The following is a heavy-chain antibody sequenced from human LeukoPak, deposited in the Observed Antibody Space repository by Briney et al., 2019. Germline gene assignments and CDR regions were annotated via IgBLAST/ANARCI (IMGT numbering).Heavy chain of an antibody. D-gene: IGHD4-11*01. J-gene: IGHJ4*02. V-gene: IGHV3-23*01. CDR1: GFTFMNYA. Sequence: GGSLRLSCATSGFTFMNYAMSWVRQAPGKGLEWVSGISGSGGSTYYADSLKGRFTISRDNAKNSLYLQMNSLRAEDMAVYYCAREFGYSNYVGLFDYWGQGTLVTVSS. CDR2: ISGSGGST. CDR3: AREFGYSNYVGLFDY.